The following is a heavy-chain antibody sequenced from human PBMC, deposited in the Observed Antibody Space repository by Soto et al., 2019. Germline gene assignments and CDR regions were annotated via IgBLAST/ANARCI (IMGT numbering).Heavy chain of an antibody. J-gene: IGHJ4*02. CDR2: ISGSGGST. CDR1: GFTFSSYA. CDR3: AKGEPILTGYSSFDY. V-gene: IGHV3-23*01. Sequence: GGSLRLSCAVSGFTFSSYAMSWVRQAPGKGLEWVSAISGSGGSTYYADSVKGRFTISRDNSKNTLYLQMNSLRAEDTAVYYCAKGEPILTGYSSFDYWGQGTLVTVSS. D-gene: IGHD3-9*01.